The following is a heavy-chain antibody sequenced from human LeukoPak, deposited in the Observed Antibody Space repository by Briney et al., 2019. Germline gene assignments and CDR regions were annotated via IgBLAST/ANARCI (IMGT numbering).Heavy chain of an antibody. D-gene: IGHD2-2*03. J-gene: IGHJ4*02. V-gene: IGHV3-30*02. CDR1: GFTFSSYA. CDR2: IRYDGSNK. CDR3: AKLVDIVVVPAAISDGY. Sequence: GGSLRLSCTASGFTFSSYAMSWVRQAPGKGLEWVAFIRYDGSNKYYADSVKGRFTISRDNSKNTLYLQMNSLRAEDTAVYYCAKLVDIVVVPAAISDGYWGQGTLVTVSS.